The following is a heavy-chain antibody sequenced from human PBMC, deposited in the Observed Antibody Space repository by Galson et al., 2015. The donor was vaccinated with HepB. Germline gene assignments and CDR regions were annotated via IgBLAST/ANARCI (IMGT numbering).Heavy chain of an antibody. CDR1: GGSFSGYY. Sequence: SETLSLTCAVYGGSFSGYYWSWIRQPPGKGLEWIGEINHSGSTNYNPSLRSRLTISLDTSKNQFSLKLTSVTAADTAVYYCASSFGAVASFDFWGQGALVTVSS. V-gene: IGHV4-34*01. CDR2: INHSGST. J-gene: IGHJ4*02. D-gene: IGHD3-10*01. CDR3: ASSFGAVASFDF.